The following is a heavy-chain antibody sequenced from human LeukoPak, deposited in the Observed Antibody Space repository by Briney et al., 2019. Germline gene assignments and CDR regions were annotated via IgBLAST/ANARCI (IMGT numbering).Heavy chain of an antibody. Sequence: ASVKVSCKASGYTFTGYYMHWVRQAPGQGLEWMGWINPNSGGTNYAQKFQGRVTMTRDTSISTAYMELSRLRSDDTAVYYCARDSRSSGWWGWRYYYYYMDVWGKGTTVTVSS. CDR3: ARDSRSSGWWGWRYYYYYMDV. J-gene: IGHJ6*03. CDR2: INPNSGGT. V-gene: IGHV1-2*02. D-gene: IGHD6-19*01. CDR1: GYTFTGYY.